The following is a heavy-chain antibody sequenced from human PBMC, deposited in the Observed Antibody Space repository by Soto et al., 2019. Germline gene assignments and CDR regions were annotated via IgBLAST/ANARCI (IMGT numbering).Heavy chain of an antibody. CDR2: IYWDDDK. CDR1: GFSLSTNGVG. Sequence: QITLKESGPTRVKPTQTLMLTCTFSGFSLSTNGVGVGWIRQPPGKALDRLALIYWDDDKRYSPSLKSRLTITKDTSKNQVVLTMTNMDPVDTATYYCAHRAGLQGNWNGGYFDYWGQGALITVSS. CDR3: AHRAGLQGNWNGGYFDY. V-gene: IGHV2-5*02. J-gene: IGHJ4*02. D-gene: IGHD1-1*01.